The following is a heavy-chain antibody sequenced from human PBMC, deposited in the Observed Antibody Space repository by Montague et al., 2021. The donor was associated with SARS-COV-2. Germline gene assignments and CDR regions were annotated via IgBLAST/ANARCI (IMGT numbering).Heavy chain of an antibody. CDR3: AGGTKRVFMYDYDSSGYASDY. Sequence: SETLSLTCAVYGGSFSGYYWSWIRQPPGKGLEWIGEIHHSGSTKYNPSLKSRVTLSVDTSKNQFSLKLSSVTAANTAVYYCAGGTKRVFMYDYDSSGYASDYWGQGTLVTVSS. J-gene: IGHJ4*02. CDR1: GGSFSGYY. V-gene: IGHV4-34*01. CDR2: IHHSGST. D-gene: IGHD3-22*01.